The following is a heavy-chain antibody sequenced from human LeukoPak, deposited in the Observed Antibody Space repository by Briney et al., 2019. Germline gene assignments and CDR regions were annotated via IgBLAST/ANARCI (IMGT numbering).Heavy chain of an antibody. V-gene: IGHV3-66*01. CDR3: AREVGGGASGQ. CDR2: IYSDGTI. CDR1: GFTVSSNY. J-gene: IGHJ4*02. D-gene: IGHD3-16*01. Sequence: GGSLRLSCAASGFTVSSNYMSWVRQVPGKGLEWVSVIYSDGTISYADSVMGRFTISRDNSENTLYLQMNSLRVEDTAVYYCAREVGGGASGQWGQGTLVTVSS.